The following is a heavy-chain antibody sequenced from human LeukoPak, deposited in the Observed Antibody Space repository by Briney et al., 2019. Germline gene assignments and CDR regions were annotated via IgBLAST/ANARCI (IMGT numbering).Heavy chain of an antibody. CDR2: ISGSGGST. CDR1: GFTFSTYG. D-gene: IGHD3-10*01. Sequence: PGGSLRLSCEASGFTFSTYGINWVRQAPGKGLEWVSAISGSGGSTYYADSVKGRFTISRDNSKNTLYPQMNSLRAEDTAVYYCAKGEGYYGSGSYSEFDYWGQGTLVTVSS. CDR3: AKGEGYYGSGSYSEFDY. J-gene: IGHJ4*02. V-gene: IGHV3-23*01.